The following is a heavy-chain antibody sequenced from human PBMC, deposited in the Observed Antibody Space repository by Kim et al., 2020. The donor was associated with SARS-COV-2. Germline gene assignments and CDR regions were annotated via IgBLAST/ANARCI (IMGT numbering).Heavy chain of an antibody. CDR3: ARVRVVVTGYYFDY. Sequence: NPSLTGRVTISVDTSKNQFSLNLSSVTAADTALYSCARVRVVVTGYYFDYWGQGTLVTVSS. D-gene: IGHD2-2*01. J-gene: IGHJ4*02. V-gene: IGHV4-59*01.